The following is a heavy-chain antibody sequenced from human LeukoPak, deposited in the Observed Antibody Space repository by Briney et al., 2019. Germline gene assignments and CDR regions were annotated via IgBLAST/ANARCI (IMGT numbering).Heavy chain of an antibody. V-gene: IGHV4-4*07. CDR3: ATTNVLLWFGELSKTAYFDY. CDR2: IYTSGST. CDR1: GGSISSYY. D-gene: IGHD3-10*01. Sequence: SETLSLTCTVSGGSISSYYWSWIRQPAGKGLEWIGRIYTSGSTNYNPSLKSRVTMSVDTSKNQFSLKLSSVTAADTAAYYCATTNVLLWFGELSKTAYFDYWGQGTLVTVSS. J-gene: IGHJ4*02.